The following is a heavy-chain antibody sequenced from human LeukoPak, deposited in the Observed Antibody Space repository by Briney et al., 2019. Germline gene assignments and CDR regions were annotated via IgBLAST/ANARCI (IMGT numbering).Heavy chain of an antibody. Sequence: SETLSLTCTVSGYSISSGYYWGWIRQPPGKGLEWIGSIYHSGSTYYNPSLKSRVTISVDTSKNQFSLKLSSVTAADTAVYYCARLPHPYGDQVDYWGQGTLVTVSS. CDR3: ARLPHPYGDQVDY. V-gene: IGHV4-38-2*02. CDR1: GYSISSGYY. J-gene: IGHJ4*02. CDR2: IYHSGST. D-gene: IGHD4-17*01.